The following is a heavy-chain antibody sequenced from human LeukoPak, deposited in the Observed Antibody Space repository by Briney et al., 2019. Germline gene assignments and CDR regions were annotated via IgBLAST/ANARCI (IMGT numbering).Heavy chain of an antibody. CDR3: ARTVPTYYYDSSGYSFDY. Sequence: GASVKVSCKASGYTFTDYYMHWVRQAPGQGLEWMGWINPNSGGTNSAQKFQGRVTMTRDTSISTAYMELSRLRSDDTAMYYCARTVPTYYYDSSGYSFDYWGQGTLVTVSS. D-gene: IGHD3-22*01. V-gene: IGHV1-2*02. CDR1: GYTFTDYY. J-gene: IGHJ4*02. CDR2: INPNSGGT.